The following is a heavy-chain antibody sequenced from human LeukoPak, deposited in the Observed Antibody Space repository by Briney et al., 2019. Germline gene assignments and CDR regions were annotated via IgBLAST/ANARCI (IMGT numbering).Heavy chain of an antibody. CDR1: GYTFTSYA. CDR3: ARGDALVWAGEPQWLDEYGMDV. CDR2: INAGNGNT. V-gene: IGHV1-3*01. D-gene: IGHD6-19*01. Sequence: GASVKVSCKASGYTFTSYAMHWVRQAPGQRLEWMGWINAGNGNTKYPQKFQGRVTITRDTSASTAYMELSSLRSEDTAVYYCARGDALVWAGEPQWLDEYGMDVWGQGTTATVSS. J-gene: IGHJ6*02.